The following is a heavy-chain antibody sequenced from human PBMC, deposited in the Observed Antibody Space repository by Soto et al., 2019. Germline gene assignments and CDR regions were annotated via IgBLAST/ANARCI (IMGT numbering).Heavy chain of an antibody. CDR1: AFTFSSYA. CDR3: AKIPYYYDSSGYGALDY. V-gene: IGHV3-30-3*02. D-gene: IGHD3-22*01. J-gene: IGHJ4*02. CDR2: ISYDGSDK. Sequence: PGGSLRLSCAASAFTFSSYAMHWVRQAPGKGLDWVAVISYDGSDKYYADSVKGRFTVSRDNSKNTLYLQMNSLRADDTAVYYCAKIPYYYDSSGYGALDYWGQGTLVNVSS.